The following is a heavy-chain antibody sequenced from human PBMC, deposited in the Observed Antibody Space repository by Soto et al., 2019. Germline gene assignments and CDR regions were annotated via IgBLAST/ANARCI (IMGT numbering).Heavy chain of an antibody. Sequence: QVQLVQSGAEVKKPGSSVKVSCKASGGTFSSYAISWVRQAPGQGLEWMGGIIPIFGTANYAQKFQGRVTNTADESTSTAYMELSSLRSEDTAVYYCARGVVGATSSSYYYYGMAVWGQGTTVTVSS. CDR2: IIPIFGTA. J-gene: IGHJ6*02. CDR3: ARGVVGATSSSYYYYGMAV. D-gene: IGHD1-26*01. V-gene: IGHV1-69*12. CDR1: GGTFSSYA.